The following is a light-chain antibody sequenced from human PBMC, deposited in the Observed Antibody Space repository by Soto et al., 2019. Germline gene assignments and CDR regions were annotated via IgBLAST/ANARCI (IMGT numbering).Light chain of an antibody. CDR1: SSDVGGYNY. CDR3: CSYAGSSTFEGVV. CDR2: DVS. J-gene: IGLJ2*01. Sequence: QSALTQPASVSGSPGQSITISCTGTSSDVGGYNYVSWYQQHPGKAPKLMIYDVSNRPSGVSNRFSGSKSGNTASLTISGLQAEDEADYYCCSYAGSSTFEGVVFGGGTKLTVL. V-gene: IGLV2-14*03.